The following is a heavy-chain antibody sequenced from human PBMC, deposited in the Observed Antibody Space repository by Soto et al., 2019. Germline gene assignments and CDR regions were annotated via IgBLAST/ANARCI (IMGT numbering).Heavy chain of an antibody. V-gene: IGHV1-46*01. J-gene: IGHJ6*02. Sequence: ASVKVSCKASGYPFTSYYMHWVRQAPGQGLEWMGIINPSGGSTSYAQKFQGRVTMTRDTSISTAYMELSRLRSDDTAVYYCARVRVKIAAAGLYYYYGMDVWGQGTTVTVSS. D-gene: IGHD6-13*01. CDR3: ARVRVKIAAAGLYYYYGMDV. CDR1: GYPFTSYY. CDR2: INPSGGST.